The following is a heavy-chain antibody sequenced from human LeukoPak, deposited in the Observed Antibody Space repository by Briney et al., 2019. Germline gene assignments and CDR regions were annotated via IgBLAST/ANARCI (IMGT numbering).Heavy chain of an antibody. Sequence: GGSLRLSCAASGFTFSTYAMTWVRQAPRKGLEWVSLISRGGDVTYYADSVKGRSTISRDSSKNTLYLQMHSLRAEDTAVYYCAARPGEVAVPYDYWGQGTLVTVSS. CDR3: AARPGEVAVPYDY. J-gene: IGHJ4*02. D-gene: IGHD2-15*01. V-gene: IGHV3-23*01. CDR1: GFTFSTYA. CDR2: ISRGGDVT.